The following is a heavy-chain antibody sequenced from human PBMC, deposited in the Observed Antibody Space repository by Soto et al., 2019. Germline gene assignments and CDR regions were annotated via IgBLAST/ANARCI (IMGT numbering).Heavy chain of an antibody. D-gene: IGHD4-17*01. CDR1: GGSVSGDSW. CDR2: IFRRGTT. J-gene: IGHJ4*02. CDR3: ASGGDYTWHS. Sequence: QVQLQESGPGLVKPSGTLSLTCAVSGGSVSGDSWWSWVRQSPGKGLEWIGEIFRRGTTFYNPSLKSRITISIDESKNQFSLKLTSVTAADTAVYYCASGGDYTWHSWGQGTLVTVSS. V-gene: IGHV4-4*02.